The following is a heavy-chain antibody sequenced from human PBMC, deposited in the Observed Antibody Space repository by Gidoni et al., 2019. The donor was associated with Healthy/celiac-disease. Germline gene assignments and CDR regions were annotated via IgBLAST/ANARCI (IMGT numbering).Heavy chain of an antibody. D-gene: IGHD5-18*01. Sequence: QVQLQQWGAGLLKPSETLSLTCAVYGGSFSCYYWSWIRQPPGKGREWIGEINHSGSTNYNPSLKSRVTISVDTSKNQFSLKLSSVTAADTAVYYCARGRLRAVFDYWGQGTLVTVSS. CDR1: GGSFSCYY. CDR3: ARGRLRAVFDY. CDR2: INHSGST. V-gene: IGHV4-34*01. J-gene: IGHJ4*02.